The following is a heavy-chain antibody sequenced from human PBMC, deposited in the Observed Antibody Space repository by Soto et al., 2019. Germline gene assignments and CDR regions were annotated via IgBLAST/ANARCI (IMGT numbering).Heavy chain of an antibody. CDR2: ISANNGNT. Sequence: QVQLVQSGAEVKKPGASVKVSCKAFGYTFTSYGISWVRQAPGQGLEWMGWISANNGNTNYAQKLQGRVTMTTDTSTSTAHMELRSLRSDDTAVYYCVSDRGSYALDYWGQGTLVTVSP. CDR3: VSDRGSYALDY. CDR1: GYTFTSYG. V-gene: IGHV1-18*01. D-gene: IGHD3-16*01. J-gene: IGHJ4*02.